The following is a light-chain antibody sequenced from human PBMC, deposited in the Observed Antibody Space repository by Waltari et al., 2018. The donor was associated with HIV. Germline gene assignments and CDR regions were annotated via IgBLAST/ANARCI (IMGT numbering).Light chain of an antibody. Sequence: KFMLTQPHSMSESPGKTVTISCTRTSGHIASNYVQWFQQRPGSSPTTVIFDDDRRPSGVPARFSGSIDKSSNSASLTISGLRPEDEADYYCQSFETGTQVFGGGTKLTVL. J-gene: IGLJ3*02. CDR1: SGHIASNY. CDR2: DDD. CDR3: QSFETGTQV. V-gene: IGLV6-57*01.